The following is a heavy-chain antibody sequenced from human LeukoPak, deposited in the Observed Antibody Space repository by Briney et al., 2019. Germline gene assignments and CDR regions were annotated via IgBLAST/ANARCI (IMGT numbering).Heavy chain of an antibody. Sequence: GGSLRLSCAASGFTFSDYYMSWIRQAPGKGLEWVSYISSSGSTIYYADSVKGRFTTSRDNAKNSLYLQMNSLRAEDTAVYYCASLSEGGFVDYWGQGTLVTVSS. V-gene: IGHV3-11*04. CDR1: GFTFSDYY. CDR3: ASLSEGGFVDY. J-gene: IGHJ4*02. CDR2: ISSSGSTI. D-gene: IGHD3-16*01.